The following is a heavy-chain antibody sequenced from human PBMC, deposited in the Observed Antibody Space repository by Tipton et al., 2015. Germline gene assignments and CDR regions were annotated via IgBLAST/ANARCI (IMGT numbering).Heavy chain of an antibody. CDR2: ISPSSRYI. D-gene: IGHD1-14*01. CDR1: GFTFSGDS. V-gene: IGHV3-21*04. Sequence: SLRLSCAASGFTFSGDSMHWVRQAPGKGLEWVASISPSSRYIYYGDSVKGRFTISRDNRKNSLNLQMNSLRAEDTAVYYCATERYRVFDYWGQGTLVTVSS. CDR3: ATERYRVFDY. J-gene: IGHJ4*02.